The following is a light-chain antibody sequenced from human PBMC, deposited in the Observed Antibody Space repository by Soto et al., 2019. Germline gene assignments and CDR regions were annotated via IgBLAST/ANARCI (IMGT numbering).Light chain of an antibody. Sequence: EIVLTQSPGAVSLSPGERATLSCRASQSVSNNYLAWYQQKPGQAPRLLIYGASNGATGIPDRFSGSGSGTDFTLTISRLEPEDFAVYYCQQYGSSGTFGQGTKVDIK. CDR3: QQYGSSGT. CDR1: QSVSNNY. CDR2: GAS. J-gene: IGKJ1*01. V-gene: IGKV3-20*01.